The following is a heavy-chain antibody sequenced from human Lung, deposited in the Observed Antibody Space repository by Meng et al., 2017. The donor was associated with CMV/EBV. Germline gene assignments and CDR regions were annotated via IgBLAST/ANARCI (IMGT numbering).Heavy chain of an antibody. Sequence: GGSLRLXCAASGFTFSSYWVHWVRQAPGKGLVWVSRINSDGSSTNNADSVKGRFTISRDNAKNTLYLQMNSLRARATAVYYYARDKVRYYDFWSGNGGMDFXGQGXTVTVSS. CDR3: ARDKVRYYDFWSGNGGMDF. D-gene: IGHD3-3*01. CDR2: INSDGSST. J-gene: IGHJ6*02. CDR1: GFTFSSYW. V-gene: IGHV3-74*01.